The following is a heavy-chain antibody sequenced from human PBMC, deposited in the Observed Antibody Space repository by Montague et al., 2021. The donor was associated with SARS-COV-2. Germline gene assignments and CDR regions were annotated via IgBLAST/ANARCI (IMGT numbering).Heavy chain of an antibody. CDR2: SNHSGGT. Sequence: SETLSLTCAVYGGSFSGYYWSWIRRPPGKGLEWIGESNHSGGTNYNPYLKGRVTISVDTSKNQFSLKSTSVTAAGTAVYYCARGLSGSYSGGRVPVALFDFYHYMDVWAKGTTVTVSS. J-gene: IGHJ6*03. CDR3: ARGLSGSYSGGRVPVALFDFYHYMDV. V-gene: IGHV4-34*01. CDR1: GGSFSGYY. D-gene: IGHD6-25*01.